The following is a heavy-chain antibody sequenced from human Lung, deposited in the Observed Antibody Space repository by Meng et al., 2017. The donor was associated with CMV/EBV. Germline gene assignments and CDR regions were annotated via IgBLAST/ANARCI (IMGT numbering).Heavy chain of an antibody. Sequence: GGSLRLXCAASGFTFSSYWMHWVRQGPGKGLVWVSRMNSDGSNINYADSVRGRFTISRDNAKNTLYLQMNSLRAEDTAVYYCVRGGSFYYYDTSAYYLFDYWGQGTLVTVSS. CDR2: MNSDGSNI. V-gene: IGHV3-74*01. CDR3: VRGGSFYYYDTSAYYLFDY. D-gene: IGHD3-22*01. J-gene: IGHJ4*02. CDR1: GFTFSSYW.